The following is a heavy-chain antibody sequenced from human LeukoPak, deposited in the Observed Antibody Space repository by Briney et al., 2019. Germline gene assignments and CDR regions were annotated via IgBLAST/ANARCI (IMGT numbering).Heavy chain of an antibody. V-gene: IGHV4-39*01. J-gene: IGHJ4*02. Sequence: ASETLSLTCTVSGGSIKSSSYYWGWIRQPPGKGLEWIANIYYSGPTYYNPSLKSRVTTSVDTSKNHFSLRLNSVTAADTAVYYCARQGSGWSGAFDFWGQGTLITVSS. CDR1: GGSIKSSSYY. CDR3: ARQGSGWSGAFDF. CDR2: IYYSGPT. D-gene: IGHD6-19*01.